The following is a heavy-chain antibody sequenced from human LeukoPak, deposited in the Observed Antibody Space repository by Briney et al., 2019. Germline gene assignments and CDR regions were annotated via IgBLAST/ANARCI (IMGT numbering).Heavy chain of an antibody. V-gene: IGHV3-23*01. J-gene: IGHJ4*02. Sequence: GGSLRLSCAASGFTFSNYEMNWVRQAPGKGLEWVSVISDSGDITYYADSVKGRFTISRDNSKNTLFLLMNSLRAEDTAVYYCAKDARRTNGWYFFDYWGQGTLVTVSS. D-gene: IGHD6-19*01. CDR2: ISDSGDIT. CDR3: AKDARRTNGWYFFDY. CDR1: GFTFSNYE.